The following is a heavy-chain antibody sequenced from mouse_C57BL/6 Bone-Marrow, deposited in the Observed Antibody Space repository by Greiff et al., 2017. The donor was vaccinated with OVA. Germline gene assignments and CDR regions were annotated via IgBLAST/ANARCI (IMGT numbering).Heavy chain of an antibody. V-gene: IGHV1-85*01. CDR2: SYPRDGST. CDR3: ARWDYGRKYYFDY. CDR1: GYTFTSYD. D-gene: IGHD1-1*01. Sequence: QVQLQQSGPELVKPGASVKLSCKASGYTFTSYDINWVKQRPGQGLEWIGWSYPRDGSTKYNEKFKGKATLTVDTSSSTAYMELHSLTSEDSAVYFCARWDYGRKYYFDYWGQGTTLTVSS. J-gene: IGHJ2*01.